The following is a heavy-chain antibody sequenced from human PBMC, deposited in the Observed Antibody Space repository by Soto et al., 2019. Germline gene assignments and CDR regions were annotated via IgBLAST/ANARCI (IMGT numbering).Heavy chain of an antibody. CDR3: ARLSTVTTLISYHYYGMDV. CDR1: GGTFSSYA. CDR2: IIPIFGTA. D-gene: IGHD4-17*01. V-gene: IGHV1-69*01. J-gene: IGHJ6*02. Sequence: QVQLVQSGAEVKKPGSSVKVSCKASGGTFSSYAISWVRQAPGQGLEWMGGIIPIFGTANYAQKFQGRVTITADESTSTAYMERSSLRSEDTAVYYCARLSTVTTLISYHYYGMDVWGQGTTVTVSS.